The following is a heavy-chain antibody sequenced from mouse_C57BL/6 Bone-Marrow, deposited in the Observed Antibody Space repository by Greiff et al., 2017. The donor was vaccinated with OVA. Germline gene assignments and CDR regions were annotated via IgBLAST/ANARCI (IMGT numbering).Heavy chain of an antibody. CDR1: GYTFTDYY. V-gene: IGHV1-19*01. J-gene: IGHJ2*01. D-gene: IGHD1-1*01. CDR2: INPYNGGT. CDR3: ATITTVAATDY. Sequence: VQLQQSGPVLVKPGASVKMSCKASGYTFTDYYMNWVKQSHGKSLEWIGVINPYNGGTSYNQKFKGKATLTVDKSSSTAYMELNSLTSEDSAVYYCATITTVAATDYWGQGTTLTVSS.